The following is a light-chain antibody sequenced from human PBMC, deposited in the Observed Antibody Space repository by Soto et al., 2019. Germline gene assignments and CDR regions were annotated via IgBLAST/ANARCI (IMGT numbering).Light chain of an antibody. CDR1: QSVSSN. CDR2: GAS. V-gene: IGKV3-15*01. CDR3: QHYNNWPPYT. J-gene: IGKJ2*01. Sequence: EVVMTQSPATLSVSPGERATLSCRASQSVSSNLVWYQQKPGQAPRLLIYGASTRATGIPARFSGSGSGTEFTLTISSLQSEGFAVYYCQHYNNWPPYTFGQGTKWISN.